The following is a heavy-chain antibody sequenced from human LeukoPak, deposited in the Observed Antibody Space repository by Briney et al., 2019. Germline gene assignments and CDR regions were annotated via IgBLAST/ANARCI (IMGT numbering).Heavy chain of an antibody. D-gene: IGHD3-22*01. J-gene: IGHJ4*02. V-gene: IGHV3-48*01. CDR1: GFTFSSYG. CDR2: ISSSGSTI. CDR3: ARDFYYYDSSGPLDY. Sequence: GGSLRLSCAASGFTFSSYGMSWVRQAPGKGLEWVSYISSSGSTIYYADSVKGRFTISRDNSKNTLYLQMNSLRAEDTAVYYCARDFYYYDSSGPLDYWGQGTLVTVSS.